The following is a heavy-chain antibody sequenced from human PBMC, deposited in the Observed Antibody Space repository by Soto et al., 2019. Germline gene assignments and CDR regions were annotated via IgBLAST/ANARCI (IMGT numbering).Heavy chain of an antibody. Sequence: PGESLKISCEGSGYSLTTHWINWVRQMPGKGLEWMGRIDPSQSYFNYNPSFQGHVTISADKSTSKAYLQWNSLEASDTAIYYCARQIYDSDTGPNFQYYFDSWGQGTPVTVSS. CDR2: IDPSQSYF. CDR3: ARQIYDSDTGPNFQYYFDS. D-gene: IGHD3-22*01. J-gene: IGHJ4*02. CDR1: GYSLTTHW. V-gene: IGHV5-10-1*01.